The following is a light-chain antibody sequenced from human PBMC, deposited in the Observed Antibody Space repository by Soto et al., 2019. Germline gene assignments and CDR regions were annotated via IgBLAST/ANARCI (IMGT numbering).Light chain of an antibody. CDR1: QLLGTSY. J-gene: IGKJ2*01. CDR2: ATS. Sequence: EVVLTQSPGTLSLSPGERATLSCRASQLLGTSYLAWYQQKPGQAPRVLIYATSNRATGIPDRFSGSGSGTDFTLTISRREPEDFAVYYCQHYDYSPFTFGQGTKLEIK. V-gene: IGKV3-20*01. CDR3: QHYDYSPFT.